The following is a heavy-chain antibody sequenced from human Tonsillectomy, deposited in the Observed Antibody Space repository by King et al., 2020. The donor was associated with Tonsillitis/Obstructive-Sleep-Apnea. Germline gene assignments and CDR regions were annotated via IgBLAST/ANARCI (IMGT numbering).Heavy chain of an antibody. CDR1: GFTFSSYG. Sequence: QLVQSGGGVVRPGRSLRLSCAASGFTFSSYGMHWVRQAPGKGLEWGAVISSVGSNKYYSDSVKGRFTISRDNSKNTLYLQMNSLRAEDTAVYYCAKDGRDAFDIWGQGTMVTVSS. V-gene: IGHV3-30*18. CDR2: ISSVGSNK. J-gene: IGHJ3*02. CDR3: AKDGRDAFDI.